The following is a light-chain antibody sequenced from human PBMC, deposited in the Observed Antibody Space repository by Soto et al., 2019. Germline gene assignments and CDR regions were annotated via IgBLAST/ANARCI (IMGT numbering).Light chain of an antibody. CDR1: QGIRND. V-gene: IGKV1-6*01. CDR3: LQGYNYPRT. CDR2: AAS. J-gene: IGKJ1*01. Sequence: AIQMTQSPSSLSASVGDRVTITCRASQGIRNDLGWYQQKPGKAPRLLIYAASILQSGVPSRFSGSGSGTDFTLTISSLQPEDFATYYFLQGYNYPRTFGQGTKVEIK.